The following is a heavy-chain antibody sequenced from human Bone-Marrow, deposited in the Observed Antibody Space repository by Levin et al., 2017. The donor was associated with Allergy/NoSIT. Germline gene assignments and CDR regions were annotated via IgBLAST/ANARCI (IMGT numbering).Heavy chain of an antibody. J-gene: IGHJ4*02. CDR3: ARVALPRYCTSTSCSDSGYYFDY. D-gene: IGHD2-2*01. Sequence: GGSLRLSCAASGFTFSSYDMHWVRQATGRGLEWVSAIGTAADSYYSGSVKGRFTVSRDNAKNSFYLHMNSLRAGDTAVYYCARVALPRYCTSTSCSDSGYYFDYWGQGTLVTVSS. CDR2: IGTAADS. CDR1: GFTFSSYD. V-gene: IGHV3-13*04.